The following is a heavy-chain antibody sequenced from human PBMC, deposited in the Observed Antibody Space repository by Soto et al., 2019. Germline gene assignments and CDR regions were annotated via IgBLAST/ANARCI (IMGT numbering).Heavy chain of an antibody. V-gene: IGHV3-23*01. D-gene: IGHD4-4*01. CDR2: ISGSGGST. CDR3: AIYTGTVTTYFDY. CDR1: GFTFSSYA. Sequence: EVQLLESGGGLVQPGGSLRLSCAASGFTFSSYAMSWVRQAPGKGLEWVSAISGSGGSTYYADSVKGRFTISRDNSKNTLYLHMNSLRAEDTAVYYCAIYTGTVTTYFDYWGQGTLVTVSS. J-gene: IGHJ4*02.